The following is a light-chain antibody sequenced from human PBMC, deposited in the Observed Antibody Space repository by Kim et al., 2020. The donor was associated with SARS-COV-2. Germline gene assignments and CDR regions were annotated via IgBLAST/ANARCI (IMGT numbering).Light chain of an antibody. V-gene: IGLV3-1*01. CDR3: RACDSSNIV. J-gene: IGLJ2*01. Sequence: GTTRPTTSSPCTGDQMENKYACWCQQKPRKSPILVIYQDSKRPAGLPERFSGSNSRNTATLTIGGTQAMDEAAYYCRACDSSNIVFGRVTQLTVL. CDR1: QMENKY. CDR2: QDS.